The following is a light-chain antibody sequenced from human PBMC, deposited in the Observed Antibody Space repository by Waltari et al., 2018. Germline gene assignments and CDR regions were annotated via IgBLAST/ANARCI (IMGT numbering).Light chain of an antibody. J-gene: IGKJ4*01. V-gene: IGKV4-1*01. CDR2: WAS. CDR3: QQYYSTPPLT. CDR1: QSVLYSSNNKNY. Sequence: DIVMTQSPDSLAVPLGERATIHCQASQSVLYSSNNKNYLAWYQQKPGQPPKLLIYWASTRESGVPDRFSGSGSGTDFTLTISSLQAEDVAVYYCQQYYSTPPLTFGGGTKVEIK.